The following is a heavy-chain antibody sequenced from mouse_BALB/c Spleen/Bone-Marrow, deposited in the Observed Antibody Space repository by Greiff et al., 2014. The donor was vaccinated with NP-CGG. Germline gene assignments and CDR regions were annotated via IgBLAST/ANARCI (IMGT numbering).Heavy chain of an antibody. V-gene: IGHV5-6-4*01. D-gene: IGHD2-2*01. CDR3: TKIYYGYDGGYYYAMDY. CDR1: GFIFSSYA. CDR2: ISSGGSYT. J-gene: IGHJ4*01. Sequence: DVKLVESGGGLVKPGGSLKLSCAASGFIFSSYAMSWVRQTPEKRLEWVATISSGGSYTYYPDSVKGQFTISRDNAKNTLYLQMSSLKSEDTAMYYCTKIYYGYDGGYYYAMDYWGQGTSVTVSS.